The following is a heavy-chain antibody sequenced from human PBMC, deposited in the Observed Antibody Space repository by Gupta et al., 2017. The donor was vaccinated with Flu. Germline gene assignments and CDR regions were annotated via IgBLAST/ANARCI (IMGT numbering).Heavy chain of an antibody. CDR2: ISWDSGRI. CDR1: GFTFDDYA. J-gene: IGHJ4*02. Sequence: EVQLVESGGGLVQPGRSLRLSCVGSGFTFDDYAIHWVRQAPGKGLEWVSGISWDSGRIDYADSVKGRFTISRDNAKNSLYLQMKSLRTEDTALYYCSASGIYSSALDYWGQGTLVTVSS. CDR3: SASGIYSSALDY. V-gene: IGHV3-9*01. D-gene: IGHD3-22*01.